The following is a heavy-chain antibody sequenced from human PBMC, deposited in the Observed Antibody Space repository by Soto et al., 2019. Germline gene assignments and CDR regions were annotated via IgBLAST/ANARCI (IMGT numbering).Heavy chain of an antibody. CDR1: GGSISSHY. Sequence: SETLSLTCTVSGGSISSHYWSWIRQPPGQGLEWIGYIYYSGSTNYNPSLKSRVTISVDTSKSQFSLRLSSVTAADTAVYFCARLDGYDHYFDYCGQGALVTVSS. D-gene: IGHD5-12*01. CDR3: ARLDGYDHYFDY. J-gene: IGHJ4*02. V-gene: IGHV4-59*08. CDR2: IYYSGST.